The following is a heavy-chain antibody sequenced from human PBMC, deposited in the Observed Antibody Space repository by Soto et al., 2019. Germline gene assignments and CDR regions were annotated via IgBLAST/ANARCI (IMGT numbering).Heavy chain of an antibody. D-gene: IGHD6-13*01. CDR2: ISAYNGNT. Sequence: ASVKFSCKASGYTFTSYGISWVRQAPGQGLEWMGWISAYNGNTNYAQKLQGRVTMTTDTSTSTAYMELRSLRSDDTAVYYCARDRAGRIAPAGDYYYYGMDVWGQGTTVTDSS. CDR3: ARDRAGRIAPAGDYYYYGMDV. V-gene: IGHV1-18*01. J-gene: IGHJ6*02. CDR1: GYTFTSYG.